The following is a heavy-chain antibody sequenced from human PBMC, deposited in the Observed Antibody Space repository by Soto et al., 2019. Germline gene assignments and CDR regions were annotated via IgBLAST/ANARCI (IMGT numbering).Heavy chain of an antibody. D-gene: IGHD3-16*01. CDR1: GYTFTSYA. CDR2: INAGNGNT. V-gene: IGHV1-3*01. Sequence: ASVKVSCKASGYTFTSYAMHWVRQAPGQRLEWMGWINAGNGNTKYSQEFQGRVTITRDTSASTAYMELSSLRSEDTAVYYCAIGLRGLWKLAPFDYWGQGTLVTVSS. CDR3: AIGLRGLWKLAPFDY. J-gene: IGHJ4*02.